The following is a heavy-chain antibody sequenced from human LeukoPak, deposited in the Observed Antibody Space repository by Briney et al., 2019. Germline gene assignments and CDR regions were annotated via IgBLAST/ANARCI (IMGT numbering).Heavy chain of an antibody. Sequence: ASVKVSCKASGSTFTGYDMHWVRQAPGQGLEWMGWINPNSGGTNYAQKFQGRVTMTRDTSISTAYMELSRLRSDDTAVYYCARSVAVAGLAIGYWGQGTLVTVSS. CDR2: INPNSGGT. D-gene: IGHD6-19*01. CDR1: GSTFTGYD. V-gene: IGHV1-2*02. CDR3: ARSVAVAGLAIGY. J-gene: IGHJ4*02.